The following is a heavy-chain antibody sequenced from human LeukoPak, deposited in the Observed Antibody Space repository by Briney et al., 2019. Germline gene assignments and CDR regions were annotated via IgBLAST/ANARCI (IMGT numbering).Heavy chain of an antibody. V-gene: IGHV4-39*01. CDR1: GGSISSSSYY. Sequence: SETLSLTCTVSGGSISSSSYYWGWIRQPPGKGLEWIGSIYYSGSTYYNPSLKSRVTISVDTSKNQFSLKVSSVTAADTAVYYCARGPRRERPRNWFDPWGQGTLVTVSS. CDR3: ARGPRRERPRNWFDP. CDR2: IYYSGST. D-gene: IGHD6-6*01. J-gene: IGHJ5*02.